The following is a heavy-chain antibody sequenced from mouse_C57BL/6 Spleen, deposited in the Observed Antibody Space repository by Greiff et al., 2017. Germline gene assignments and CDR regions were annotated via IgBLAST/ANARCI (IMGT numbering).Heavy chain of an antibody. Sequence: VQLKESGPELVKPGASVKMSCKASGYTFTDYNMHWVKQSHGKSLEWIGYINPNNGGTSYNQKFKGKATLTANKSSSTAYMELRSLTSEDSAVYYCARRYYAMDYWGQGTSVTVSS. CDR1: GYTFTDYN. CDR2: INPNNGGT. J-gene: IGHJ4*01. V-gene: IGHV1-22*01. CDR3: ARRYYAMDY.